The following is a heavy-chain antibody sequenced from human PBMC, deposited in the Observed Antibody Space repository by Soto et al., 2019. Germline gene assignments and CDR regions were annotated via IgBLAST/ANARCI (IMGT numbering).Heavy chain of an antibody. V-gene: IGHV2-5*02. Sequence: QITLKESGPTLVKPTQTLTLTCTFSGFSLSTTRVGVGWIRQPPGEALEWLALLYWDDDKLYSPSLKRRLTITKDTSKNQEVLTLTNMDPVDTATYYCAHSKTSGMRYYFDYWGQGTLVTVSS. J-gene: IGHJ4*02. CDR3: AHSKTSGMRYYFDY. CDR2: LYWDDDK. CDR1: GFSLSTTRVG.